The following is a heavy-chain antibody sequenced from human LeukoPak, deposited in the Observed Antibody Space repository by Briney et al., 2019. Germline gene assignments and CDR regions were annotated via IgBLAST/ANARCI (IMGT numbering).Heavy chain of an antibody. CDR2: INPSGSSA. CDR1: GYTFTGYY. J-gene: IGHJ5*02. D-gene: IGHD1-26*01. CDR3: ARDNSVGETAWWFDP. V-gene: IGHV1-46*01. Sequence: ASVKVSCKTSGYTFTGYYLHWVRQAPGQGLEWMGFINPSGSSAAYAQKFQGRLTMTRDMFTSTDYMELTSLTSDDTAVYYCARDNSVGETAWWFDPWGQGTLVTVSS.